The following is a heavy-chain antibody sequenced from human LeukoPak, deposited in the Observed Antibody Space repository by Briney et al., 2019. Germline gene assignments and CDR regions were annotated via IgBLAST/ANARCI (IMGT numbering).Heavy chain of an antibody. CDR3: ARWGLRGTGAGNIGY. V-gene: IGHV5-51*01. Sequence: GESLKISCKVSGYSFTNFWIGWVRQMPGKGLEWMGIIYPGDSDTRYSPSFQGQVTISADKSISTAYLQWSSLKASDTAMYYCARWGLRGTGAGNIGYWGQGTLVTVSS. CDR1: GYSFTNFW. CDR2: IYPGDSDT. D-gene: IGHD6-19*01. J-gene: IGHJ4*02.